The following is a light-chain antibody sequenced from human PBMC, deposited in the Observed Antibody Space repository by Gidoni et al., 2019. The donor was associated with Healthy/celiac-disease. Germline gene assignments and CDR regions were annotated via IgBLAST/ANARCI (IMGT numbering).Light chain of an antibody. CDR3: QQYNSYSLT. V-gene: IGKV1-5*03. CDR1: QSISSW. J-gene: IGKJ4*01. Sequence: DIQMTQFPSTLSASVGDRVTITCRASQSISSWLAWYQQKPGKAPKLLIYKASSLESGVPSRFSGSGSGTEFTLTISSLQPDDFATYYCQQYNSYSLTFGGGNKVEIK. CDR2: KAS.